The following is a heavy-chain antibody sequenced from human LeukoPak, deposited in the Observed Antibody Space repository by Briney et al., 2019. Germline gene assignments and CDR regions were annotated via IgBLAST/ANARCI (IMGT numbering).Heavy chain of an antibody. V-gene: IGHV4-61*05. CDR3: ARLVTEGGYYGHFDF. Sequence: PSETLSLTCTVSGGSISSSTYYWSWIRQPPGKGLEWIGYIYYIGTTTYNPSLKSRVTISVDTSKNKFSLKLSSVTAADTAVYYCARLVTEGGYYGHFDFWGQGSLVTVSS. D-gene: IGHD3-22*01. CDR1: GGSISSSTYY. CDR2: IYYIGTT. J-gene: IGHJ4*02.